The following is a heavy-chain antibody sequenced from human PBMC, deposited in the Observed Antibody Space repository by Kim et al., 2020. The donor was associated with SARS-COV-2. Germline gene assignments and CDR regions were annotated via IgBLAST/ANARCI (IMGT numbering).Heavy chain of an antibody. CDR2: GHGYT. D-gene: IGHD3-10*01. CDR3: ARELRSGY. V-gene: IGHV1-3*01. Sequence: GHGYTPYSQKFQGRVTITRDTSASTAYMDLSSLRSEDMAVYYCARELRSGYWGQGTLVTVSS. J-gene: IGHJ4*02.